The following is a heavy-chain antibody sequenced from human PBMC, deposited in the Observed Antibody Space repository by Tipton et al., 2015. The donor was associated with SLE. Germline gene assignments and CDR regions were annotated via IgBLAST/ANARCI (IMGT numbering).Heavy chain of an antibody. J-gene: IGHJ4*02. CDR3: ASQLTFREGFDY. D-gene: IGHD2/OR15-2a*01. V-gene: IGHV4-59*08. Sequence: VKPSETLSLTCSVSGGSISGFHWSWIRQSPGKGLEWVGSTFDSGSTNSNPSLESRVTISVDASRNQFSLRLTSVTAADTGVYYCASQLTFREGFDYWGQGTLVTVSS. CDR1: GGSISGFH. CDR2: TFDSGST.